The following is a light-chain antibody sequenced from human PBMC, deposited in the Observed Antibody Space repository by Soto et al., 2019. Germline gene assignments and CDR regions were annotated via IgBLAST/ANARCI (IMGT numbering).Light chain of an antibody. J-gene: IGKJ4*01. CDR1: QNVVNN. CDR3: QQYYHWGLS. CDR2: ASS. Sequence: VMTQSPGNLSVSPGERVTLFCRASQNVVNNIAWYLVKPAQPPRLLIYASSTRATGIPATFSGSGSETQFSLTISSLQSEDSAVYYCQQYYHWGLSFGGGTKVEI. V-gene: IGKV3D-15*01.